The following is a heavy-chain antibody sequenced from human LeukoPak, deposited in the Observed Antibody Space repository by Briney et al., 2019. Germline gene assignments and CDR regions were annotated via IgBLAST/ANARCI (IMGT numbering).Heavy chain of an antibody. Sequence: SETLSLTCSVSSDSISGFYWTWIRQPAGKGLEWIGRIHASGITDYNPSLKSRVTISVDTSKDQFSLKLSSVTAADTAVYYCARGNYGGNYYHFDYWGQGTLVTVSS. V-gene: IGHV4-4*07. CDR3: ARGNYGGNYYHFDY. CDR1: SDSISGFY. J-gene: IGHJ4*02. D-gene: IGHD4-23*01. CDR2: IHASGIT.